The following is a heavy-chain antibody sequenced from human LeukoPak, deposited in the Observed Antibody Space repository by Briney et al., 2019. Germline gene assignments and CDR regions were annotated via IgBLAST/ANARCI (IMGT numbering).Heavy chain of an antibody. CDR3: ARAVADKNSWYFFDY. CDR2: VHYSGST. D-gene: IGHD2/OR15-2a*01. V-gene: IGHV4-30-4*01. J-gene: IGHJ4*02. Sequence: SETLSLTCTVSGDSISSGDHYWSWIRQPPGKGLEWIGYVHYSGSTYYNPSLKSRVIISVDMSKNQLSLSLISLTAADSAVYYCARAVADKNSWYFFDYWGQGTLVTVSS. CDR1: GDSISSGDHY.